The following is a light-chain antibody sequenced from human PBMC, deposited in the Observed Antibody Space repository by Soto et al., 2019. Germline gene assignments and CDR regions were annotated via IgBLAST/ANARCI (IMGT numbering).Light chain of an antibody. CDR3: QKYNSYPWT. Sequence: DIQMTQSPSSLSASVVYRFTITCRASQSISSWLAWYQQKPGKAPKLLIYKASSLESGVPSRFSGSGSGTEFTLTISSLQPDDFATYYCQKYNSYPWTFGQGTKVDIK. J-gene: IGKJ1*01. CDR2: KAS. V-gene: IGKV1-5*03. CDR1: QSISSW.